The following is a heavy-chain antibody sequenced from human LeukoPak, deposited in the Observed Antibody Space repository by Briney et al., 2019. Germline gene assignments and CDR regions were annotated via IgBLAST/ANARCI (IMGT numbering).Heavy chain of an antibody. J-gene: IGHJ6*03. CDR3: ARGVVTETYYYYMDV. CDR1: GGSISSYY. Sequence: PSETLSLTCTASGGSISSYYWSWIRQPAGKGLEWIGRIYTSGSTNYNPSLKSRVTMSVDTSKNQFSLKLSSVTAADTAVYYCARGVVTETYYYYMDVWGKGTTVTVSS. CDR2: IYTSGST. V-gene: IGHV4-4*07. D-gene: IGHD4-23*01.